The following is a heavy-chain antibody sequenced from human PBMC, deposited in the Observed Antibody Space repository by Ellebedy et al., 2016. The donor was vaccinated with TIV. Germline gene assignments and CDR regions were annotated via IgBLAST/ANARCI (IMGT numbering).Heavy chain of an antibody. CDR2: IRQDGSEK. CDR3: ATDGSYGDYLSPTHAFVI. CDR1: GFSFSSYW. Sequence: GESLKISSGASGFSFSSYWMSWVRQAPGKGLEWVANIRQDGSEKYYVDSVRGRFTISRDNAKNSLYLHLNSLRAEDTAMYYCATDGSYGDYLSPTHAFVIWGQGTMVTVSS. D-gene: IGHD4-17*01. V-gene: IGHV3-7*01. J-gene: IGHJ3*02.